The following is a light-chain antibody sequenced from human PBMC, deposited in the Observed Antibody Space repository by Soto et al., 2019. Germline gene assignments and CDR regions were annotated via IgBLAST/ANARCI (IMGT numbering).Light chain of an antibody. V-gene: IGLV2-14*03. Sequence: QSALTQPASVSGSPGQSITISCTGTSSDVGAYNFVSWHQQHPGKAPKLMIYNVYDRPSGISYRFSGSKSGNTASLTISGLQGEDEADYYCSSYTSSSTYVFGPGTKLTVL. CDR3: SSYTSSSTYV. CDR1: SSDVGAYNF. J-gene: IGLJ1*01. CDR2: NVY.